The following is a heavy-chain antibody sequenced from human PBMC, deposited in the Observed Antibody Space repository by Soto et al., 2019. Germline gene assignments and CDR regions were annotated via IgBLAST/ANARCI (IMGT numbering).Heavy chain of an antibody. V-gene: IGHV1-2*04. J-gene: IGHJ6*02. CDR3: AREGSNYPGGMDV. CDR2: INPNSGGT. CDR1: GYTFTGYY. Sequence: XSVKDSCAASGYTFTGYYMHWVRQAPGQGLEWMGWINPNSGGTNYSQKFQGWVTMTRDTSISTAYMELSRLRSDDTAVYYCAREGSNYPGGMDVWGQGTTVTVSS. D-gene: IGHD4-4*01.